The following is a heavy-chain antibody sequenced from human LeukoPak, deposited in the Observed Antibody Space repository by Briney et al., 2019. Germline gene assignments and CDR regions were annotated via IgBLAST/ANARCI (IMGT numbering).Heavy chain of an antibody. V-gene: IGHV4-34*01. D-gene: IGHD3-3*01. Sequence: SGTLSLTCAVYGGSFSGYYWSWIRQPPGKGLEWIGEINHSGSTNYNPSLKSRVTISVDTSKNQFSLKLSSVTAADTAVYYCARGGGFWSGYYDYWGQGTLVTVSS. J-gene: IGHJ4*02. CDR2: INHSGST. CDR3: ARGGGFWSGYYDY. CDR1: GGSFSGYY.